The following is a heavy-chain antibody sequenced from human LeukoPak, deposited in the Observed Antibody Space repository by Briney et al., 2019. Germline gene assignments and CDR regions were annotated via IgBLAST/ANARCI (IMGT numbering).Heavy chain of an antibody. Sequence: SVKVSCKASGGTFTSYAISWVRQAPGQGLEWMGRIIPIFGTANYAQKFQGRVTITTDESTSTVYMELSSLRSEDTAVYYCARTVGVVAQTGGAFDIWGQGTMVTVSS. D-gene: IGHD3-22*01. J-gene: IGHJ3*02. V-gene: IGHV1-69*05. CDR3: ARTVGVVAQTGGAFDI. CDR2: IIPIFGTA. CDR1: GGTFTSYA.